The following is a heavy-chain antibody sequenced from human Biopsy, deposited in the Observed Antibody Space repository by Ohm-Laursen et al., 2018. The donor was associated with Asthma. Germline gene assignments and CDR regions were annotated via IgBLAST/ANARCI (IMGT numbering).Heavy chain of an antibody. J-gene: IGHJ4*02. CDR2: IYYIGST. CDR3: ARLGGLERYFDY. V-gene: IGHV4-30-4*01. Sequence: PSQTLSLTCTVSGGSISSGAYYWSWVRQPPGKGLEWIGYIYYIGSTYYNPSLKSRVAISLDTSKNQFSLKLSSVTAADTAVYFCARLGGLERYFDYWGQGTLVTVSS. CDR1: GGSISSGAYY. D-gene: IGHD3-16*01.